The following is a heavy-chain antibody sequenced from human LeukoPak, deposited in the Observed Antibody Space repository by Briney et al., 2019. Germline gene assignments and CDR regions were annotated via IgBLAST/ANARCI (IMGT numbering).Heavy chain of an antibody. D-gene: IGHD3-10*01. CDR2: ISYDGSIK. V-gene: IGHV3-30-3*01. CDR1: GFTFSNYA. CDR3: ARTLALYGSGSFFDF. J-gene: IGHJ4*02. Sequence: GGSLRLSCAASGFTFSNYAMHWIRQAPGKGLEWVAVISYDGSIKYYAASLKGRFTISRDNSKNTLYLQMNSLRAEDTAVYYCARTLALYGSGSFFDFWGQGTLVTVSS.